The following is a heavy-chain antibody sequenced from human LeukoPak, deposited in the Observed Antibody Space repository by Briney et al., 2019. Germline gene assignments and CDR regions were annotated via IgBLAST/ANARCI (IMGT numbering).Heavy chain of an antibody. CDR2: ISGSGGRT. CDR3: AKRGITIFPPDY. CDR1: GFTFSSYE. J-gene: IGHJ4*02. Sequence: GGSLRLSCAASGFTFSSYEMNWVRQAPGKGLEWVSAISGSGGRTHYADSVKGRFTISRDNSKNTLCLQLNSLRAEDTAVYYCAKRGITIFPPDYWGQGTLVTVSS. V-gene: IGHV3-23*01. D-gene: IGHD3-9*01.